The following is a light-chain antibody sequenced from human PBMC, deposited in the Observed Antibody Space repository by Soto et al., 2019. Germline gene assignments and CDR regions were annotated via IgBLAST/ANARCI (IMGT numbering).Light chain of an antibody. CDR3: QQYDNWPLT. Sequence: DIVMTQSPATLPVSPGERATLSCRASQSVSSNLAWYQQKPGQAPRFLIYGASTRATGIPARSSGSGSGTEFTLTISSLQSEDFAVYYCQQYDNWPLTFGGGTKVDIK. J-gene: IGKJ4*01. CDR1: QSVSSN. V-gene: IGKV3-15*01. CDR2: GAS.